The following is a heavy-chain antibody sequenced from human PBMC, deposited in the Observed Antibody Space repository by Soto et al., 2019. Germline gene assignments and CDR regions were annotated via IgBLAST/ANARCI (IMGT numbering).Heavy chain of an antibody. V-gene: IGHV1-69*06. Sequence: SVKVSCKASGGTFSSYAISWVRQAPGQGLEWMGGIIPIFGTANYAQKFQGRVTITADKSTSTAYMELSSLRSEDTAVYYCTRGPDSSGQPYYFDYWGQGTLVTVSS. CDR1: GGTFSSYA. CDR2: IIPIFGTA. CDR3: TRGPDSSGQPYYFDY. J-gene: IGHJ4*02. D-gene: IGHD6-19*01.